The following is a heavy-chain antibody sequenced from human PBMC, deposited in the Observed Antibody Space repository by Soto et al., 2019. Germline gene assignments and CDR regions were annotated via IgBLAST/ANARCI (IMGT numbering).Heavy chain of an antibody. CDR2: ISPSGSST. Sequence: GGSLRLSCAASGFAVSTYWMHWVRQAPGKGLVWGSRISPSGSSTYYADSVRGRLTIYKDTAKNTLYLQINSLGADDTAVYYCARGNTGYRNFDYWGRGSLLTASS. V-gene: IGHV3-74*01. D-gene: IGHD5-12*01. CDR3: ARGNTGYRNFDY. CDR1: GFAVSTYW. J-gene: IGHJ4*02.